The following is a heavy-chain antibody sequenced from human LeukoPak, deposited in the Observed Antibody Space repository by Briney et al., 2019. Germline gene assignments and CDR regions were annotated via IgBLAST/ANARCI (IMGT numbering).Heavy chain of an antibody. CDR1: GYTLTELS. V-gene: IGHV1-24*01. Sequence: ASVKVSCKVSGYTLTELSMHWVRQAPGKGLEWMGGFDPEDGETIYAQKFQGRVTMTEDTSTDTAYMELSSLRSEDTAVYYCALYSGSYSLSGAFDFWGQGTMVTVSS. CDR2: FDPEDGET. J-gene: IGHJ3*01. D-gene: IGHD1-26*01. CDR3: ALYSGSYSLSGAFDF.